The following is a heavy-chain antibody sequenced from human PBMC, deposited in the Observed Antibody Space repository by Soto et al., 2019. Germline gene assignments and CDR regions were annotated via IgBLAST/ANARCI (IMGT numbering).Heavy chain of an antibody. V-gene: IGHV1-69*13. J-gene: IGHJ4*02. CDR1: GGTFSSYA. CDR2: IIPIFGTA. CDR3: ARDADTVVGPFDY. D-gene: IGHD5-18*01. Sequence: SVKVSCKASGGTFSSYAISWVRQAPGQGLEWMGGIIPIFGTANYAQKFQGRVTITADESTSTAYMELSSLRSEDTAVYYCARDADTVVGPFDYWGQGTLVTVSS.